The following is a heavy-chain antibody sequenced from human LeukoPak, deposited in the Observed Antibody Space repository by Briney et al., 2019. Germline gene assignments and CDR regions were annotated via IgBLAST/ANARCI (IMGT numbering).Heavy chain of an antibody. CDR3: ARIRVFYDVSTGYIPSYFDL. CDR2: IYFSGTP. Sequence: KPSETLSLTCTVSGGSIGSGDSYWSWIRQHPGRGLEWIAYIYFSGTPYYNPSLKSRVTMSVDTSENQFFLNLSSMTAADTAVYYCARIRVFYDVSTGYIPSYFDLWGRGALVTVSS. V-gene: IGHV4-31*03. CDR1: GGSIGSGDSY. D-gene: IGHD3-9*01. J-gene: IGHJ2*01.